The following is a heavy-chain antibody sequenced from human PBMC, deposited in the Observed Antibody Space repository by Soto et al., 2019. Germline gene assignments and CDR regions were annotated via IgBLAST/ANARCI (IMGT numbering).Heavy chain of an antibody. J-gene: IGHJ4*02. Sequence: PSETLSLTCTVSGGSISSYYWSWILQPPGKGLEWIGYIYYSGSTNYNPSLKSRVTMSVDTSKNQFSLKLSSVTAADTAVYYCVRQTYSSGSNDYWGQGTLVTVSS. CDR3: VRQTYSSGSNDY. V-gene: IGHV4-59*08. CDR2: IYYSGST. CDR1: GGSISSYY. D-gene: IGHD6-19*01.